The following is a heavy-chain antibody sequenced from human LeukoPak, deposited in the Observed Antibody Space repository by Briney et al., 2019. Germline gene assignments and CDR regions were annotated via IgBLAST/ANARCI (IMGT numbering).Heavy chain of an antibody. CDR1: GFTFDGYA. Sequence: PGRSLRLSCAASGFTFDGYAIHWARQAPGKGLEWVASINHNGNVNYYVDSVKGRFTISRDNAKNSLYLQMSNLRAEDTAVYFCARGGGLDVWGQGATVTVSS. CDR3: ARGGGLDV. CDR2: INHNGNVN. V-gene: IGHV3-7*03. J-gene: IGHJ6*02. D-gene: IGHD3-16*01.